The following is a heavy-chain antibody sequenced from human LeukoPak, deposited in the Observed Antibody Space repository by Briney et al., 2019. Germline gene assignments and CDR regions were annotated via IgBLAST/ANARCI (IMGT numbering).Heavy chain of an antibody. V-gene: IGHV4-61*01. CDR1: GGSISSSSYY. CDR3: ARVNVFGVAIFDY. Sequence: SETLSLTCTVSGGSISSSSYYWSWIRQPPGKGLEWIGYIYYSGSTNYNPSLKSRVTISVDTSKNQFSLKLSSVTAADTAVYYCARVNVFGVAIFDYWGQGTLVTVSS. CDR2: IYYSGST. J-gene: IGHJ4*02. D-gene: IGHD3-3*01.